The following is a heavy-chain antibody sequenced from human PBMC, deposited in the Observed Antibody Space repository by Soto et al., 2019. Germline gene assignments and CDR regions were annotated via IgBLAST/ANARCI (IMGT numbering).Heavy chain of an antibody. CDR1: GFTFSSYA. V-gene: IGHV3-30-3*01. J-gene: IGHJ4*02. Sequence: QVQLVESGGGVVQPGRSLRLSCAASGFTFSSYAMHWVRQAPGKGLEWVAVISYDGSNKYYADSVKGRFTISRDNSKNTLYLQMNSLRAEDTAVYYCARDLQQSDYWGQETLVTVSS. D-gene: IGHD5-18*01. CDR3: ARDLQQSDY. CDR2: ISYDGSNK.